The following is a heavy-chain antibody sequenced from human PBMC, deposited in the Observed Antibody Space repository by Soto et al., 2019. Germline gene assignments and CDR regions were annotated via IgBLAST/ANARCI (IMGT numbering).Heavy chain of an antibody. Sequence: TSETLSLTCTVSGVSISSGYWSWIRQPPGKGLEWIGYIYYSDSINYNPSLKSRVIISVDTSKNQFSLSLNSVTAADTAVYYCARAYYDASGYGLDPWGQGTLVTVSS. V-gene: IGHV4-59*01. J-gene: IGHJ5*02. CDR1: GVSISSGY. D-gene: IGHD3-22*01. CDR2: IYYSDSI. CDR3: ARAYYDASGYGLDP.